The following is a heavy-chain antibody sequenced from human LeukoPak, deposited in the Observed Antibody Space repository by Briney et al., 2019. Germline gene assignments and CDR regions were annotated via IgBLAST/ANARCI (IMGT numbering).Heavy chain of an antibody. V-gene: IGHV3-23*01. J-gene: IGHJ4*02. CDR1: GFTFSNYA. CDR2: LSGSGGSA. CDR3: ARDFGDSSGYFDY. D-gene: IGHD3-22*01. Sequence: PGGSLRLSCAASGFTFSNYAMTWVRQAPGKGLEWVSALSGSGGSAYYADSVKGRFTISRDNSKNTLYLQMNSLRAEDTAVYYCARDFGDSSGYFDYWGQGTLVTVSS.